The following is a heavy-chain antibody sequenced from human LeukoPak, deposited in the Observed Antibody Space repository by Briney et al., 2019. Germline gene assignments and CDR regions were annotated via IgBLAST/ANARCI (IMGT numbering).Heavy chain of an antibody. Sequence: SETLSLTCAVYGGSFSSYYWSWIRQPPGKGLEWIGYVYYSGSTNYNPSLKSRVTISLDTSKNQFSLKLSSVTAADTAVYYCARGRSSSGWYRPDFQHWGQGTLVTVSS. CDR1: GGSFSSYY. CDR2: VYYSGST. J-gene: IGHJ1*01. CDR3: ARGRSSSGWYRPDFQH. D-gene: IGHD6-19*01. V-gene: IGHV4-59*01.